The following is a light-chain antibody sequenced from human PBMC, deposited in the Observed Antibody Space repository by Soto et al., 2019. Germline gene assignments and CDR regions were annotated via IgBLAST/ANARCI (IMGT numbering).Light chain of an antibody. V-gene: IGKV3-20*01. J-gene: IGKJ2*01. CDR3: QQLSAYPYT. CDR1: QSVSSTY. Sequence: EIVLTQSPGTLSLSPGERATLSCRASQSVSSTYLAWYQQKPGQAPRLLIYGASSRATGTPDRFSGSGSGTDFTLTISRLEPEDFAVYYCQQLSAYPYTFGQGAKLGIK. CDR2: GAS.